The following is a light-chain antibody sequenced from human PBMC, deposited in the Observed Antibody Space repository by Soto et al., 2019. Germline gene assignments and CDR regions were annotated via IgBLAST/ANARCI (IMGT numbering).Light chain of an antibody. CDR2: GAS. J-gene: IGKJ4*01. Sequence: EIVLTQSPGTLSLSPGERATLSCMASQTVYSSYFAWFQQKPGQAPRLLIYGASSRATGIPDRFSGSGSGTDFTLTISRLEPEDFAVYYCQQYGSSLTCGGGTKVAIK. CDR3: QQYGSSLT. V-gene: IGKV3-20*01. CDR1: QTVYSSY.